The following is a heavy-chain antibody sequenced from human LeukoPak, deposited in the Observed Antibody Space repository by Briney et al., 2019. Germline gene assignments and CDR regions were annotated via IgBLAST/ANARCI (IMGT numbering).Heavy chain of an antibody. CDR1: GFTFSSYG. Sequence: GRSLRLSCAASGFTFSSYGMHWVRQAPGKGLEWVAVISYDGSNKYYADSVKGRFTISRDNAKNSLYLQMNSLRAEDTALYYCAKGGPSYGDPFDYWGQGTLVTVSS. CDR3: AKGGPSYGDPFDY. D-gene: IGHD4-17*01. V-gene: IGHV3-30*18. CDR2: ISYDGSNK. J-gene: IGHJ4*02.